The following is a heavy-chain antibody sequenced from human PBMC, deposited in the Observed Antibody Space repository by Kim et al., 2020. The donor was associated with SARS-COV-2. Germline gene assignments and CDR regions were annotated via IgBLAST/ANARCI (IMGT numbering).Heavy chain of an antibody. CDR1: GFTFSNYA. V-gene: IGHV3-23*01. CDR2: IIGGASNT. CDR3: ASVHSYGSYHFDH. D-gene: IGHD5-18*01. Sequence: GGSLRLSCAASGFTFSNYAMAWVRQAPGKGLEWVSIIIGGASNTHYADSVKGRFTISRDNSKSTLYLQMNALRAEDTAVYHCASVHSYGSYHFDHWGQGTLVTVSS. J-gene: IGHJ4*02.